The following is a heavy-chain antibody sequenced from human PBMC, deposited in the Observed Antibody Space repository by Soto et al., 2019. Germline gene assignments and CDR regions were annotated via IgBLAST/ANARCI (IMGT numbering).Heavy chain of an antibody. CDR1: GYTFSDRN. CDR3: ARGVGSSWFDP. J-gene: IGHJ5*02. D-gene: IGHD6-25*01. V-gene: IGHV1-2*02. Sequence: QVQLVQSGAEVKKPGAAVKVSCKASGYTFSDRNMHWVRQAPRQGLEWMAWINPGSGGTDYAQKFQGRVTMTRDTSISTAYMELSSLTSDDTAVYYCARGVGSSWFDPWGQGTLVTVSS. CDR2: INPGSGGT.